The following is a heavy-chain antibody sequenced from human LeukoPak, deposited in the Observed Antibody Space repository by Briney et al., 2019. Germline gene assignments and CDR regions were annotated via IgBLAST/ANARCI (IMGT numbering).Heavy chain of an antibody. CDR1: GGSISSSSYY. V-gene: IGHV4-39*07. J-gene: IGHJ5*02. CDR2: IYYSGST. D-gene: IGHD2-2*01. Sequence: SETLSLTCTVSGGSISSSSYYWGWIRQPPGKGLEWIGSIYYSGSTYYNPSLKSRVTISVDTSKNQFSLKLSSVTAADTAVYYCAECYGRYNWFDPWGQGTLVTVSS. CDR3: AECYGRYNWFDP.